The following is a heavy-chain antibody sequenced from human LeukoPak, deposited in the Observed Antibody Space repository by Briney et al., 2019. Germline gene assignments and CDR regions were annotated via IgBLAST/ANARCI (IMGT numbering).Heavy chain of an antibody. CDR3: ARGSSETAFGDYFDY. D-gene: IGHD3-16*01. V-gene: IGHV3-48*04. J-gene: IGHJ4*02. CDR1: GFTFSSYS. CDR2: ISSSSSTI. Sequence: GGSLRLSCAASGFTFSSYSMNWVRQAPGKGLEWVSYISSSSSTIYYADSVKGRFTISRDNAKNSLYLQMNSLRAEDTAVYYCARGSSETAFGDYFDYWGQGTLVTVSS.